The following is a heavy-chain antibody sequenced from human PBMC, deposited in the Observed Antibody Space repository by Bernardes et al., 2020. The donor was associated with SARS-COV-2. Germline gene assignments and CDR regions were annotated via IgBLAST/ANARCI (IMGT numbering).Heavy chain of an antibody. CDR1: GGSFSGYY. D-gene: IGHD3-22*01. CDR3: ARGAFYYDTTGYLGRHPPRSTYYFDY. CDR2: INRSGND. V-gene: IGHV4-34*01. J-gene: IGHJ4*02. Sequence: SETLSLTCAVSGGSFSGYYWTWIRQPPEKGLEWIGEINRSGNDNYHPSLKSRVTISVDTSMNQVSLKLSSLTAADTAIYYCARGAFYYDTTGYLGRHPPRSTYYFDYWGQGILVTVSS.